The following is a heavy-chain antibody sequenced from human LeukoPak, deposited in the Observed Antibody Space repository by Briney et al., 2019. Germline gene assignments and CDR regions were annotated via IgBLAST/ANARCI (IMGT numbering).Heavy chain of an antibody. V-gene: IGHV4-59*01. CDR2: IYYSGST. CDR1: GGSISSYY. J-gene: IGHJ5*02. Sequence: SETLSLTCTVSGGSISSYYWSWIRQPPGKGLEWIGYIYYSGSTNYNPSLKSRVTISVDTSKNQFSLKLSSVTAADTAVYYCARDARRGWFDPWGQGTLVTVSS. CDR3: ARDARRGWFDP. D-gene: IGHD3-10*01.